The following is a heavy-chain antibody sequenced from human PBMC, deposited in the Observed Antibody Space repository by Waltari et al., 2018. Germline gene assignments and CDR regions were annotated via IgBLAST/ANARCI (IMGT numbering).Heavy chain of an antibody. V-gene: IGHV5-10-1*03. CDR2: IDPSDSYT. CDR3: ARRTIVATIGDNWFDP. Sequence: EVQLVQSVAEVKKPGESLRISCKGSGYSFTSYWISWVRQMPGKGLEWMGRIDPSDSYTNYSPSFQGHVTISADKSISTAYLQWSSLKASDTAMYYCARRTIVATIGDNWFDPRGQGTLVTVSS. J-gene: IGHJ5*02. CDR1: GYSFTSYW. D-gene: IGHD5-12*01.